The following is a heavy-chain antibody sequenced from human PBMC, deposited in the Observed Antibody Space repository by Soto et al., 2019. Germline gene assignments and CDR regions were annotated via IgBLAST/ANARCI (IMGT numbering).Heavy chain of an antibody. CDR3: ASQGGGEFDY. CDR2: INSDGSST. V-gene: IGHV3-74*01. D-gene: IGHD2-15*01. J-gene: IGHJ4*02. Sequence: EVQLVESGGGLVQPGGSLRLSCAASGFTFSSYWMHWVRQAPGKGLVWVSRINSDGSSTSYADSVKGRFTISRDNAKNTLYLKMNSLRAEDTAVHYCASQGGGEFDYWGQGTLVTVSS. CDR1: GFTFSSYW.